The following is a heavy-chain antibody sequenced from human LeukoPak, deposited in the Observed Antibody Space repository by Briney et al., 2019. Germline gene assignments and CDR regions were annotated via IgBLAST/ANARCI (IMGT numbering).Heavy chain of an antibody. D-gene: IGHD3-22*01. J-gene: IGHJ4*02. V-gene: IGHV1-2*06. Sequence: ASVKVSCKASGYTFTGYYMHWVRQAPGQGLEWMGRINPNSGGTNYAQKFQGRVTMTRDTSISTAYMELSRLRSDDTAVYYCARDRSTHYYDSSRGYWGQGTLVTVSS. CDR3: ARDRSTHYYDSSRGY. CDR1: GYTFTGYY. CDR2: INPNSGGT.